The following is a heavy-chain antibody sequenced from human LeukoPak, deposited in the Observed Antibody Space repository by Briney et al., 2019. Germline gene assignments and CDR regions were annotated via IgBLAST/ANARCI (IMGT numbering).Heavy chain of an antibody. Sequence: SVKVSCKASGGTFSSYAISWVRQAPGQGLEWMGGIIPIFGTANYAQKFQGRVTITADESTSTAYIELSSLRSEDTAVYYCAREVEMATIRRAFDIWGQGTMVTVSS. D-gene: IGHD5-24*01. CDR1: GGTFSSYA. CDR3: AREVEMATIRRAFDI. J-gene: IGHJ3*02. CDR2: IIPIFGTA. V-gene: IGHV1-69*13.